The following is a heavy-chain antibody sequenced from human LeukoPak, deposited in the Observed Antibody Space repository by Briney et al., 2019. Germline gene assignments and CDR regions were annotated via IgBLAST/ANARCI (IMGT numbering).Heavy chain of an antibody. J-gene: IGHJ4*02. CDR1: VGTFSSYA. CDR3: ARGVVVAAYVLDY. CDR2: IIPIFGTA. V-gene: IGHV1-69*13. D-gene: IGHD2-15*01. Sequence: SVRVSCKASVGTFSSYAISWVRQAPGQGLEWMGGIIPIFGTANYAQKFQGRVTITADESTSTAYMELSSLRSEDTAVYYCARGVVVAAYVLDYWGQGTLVTVSS.